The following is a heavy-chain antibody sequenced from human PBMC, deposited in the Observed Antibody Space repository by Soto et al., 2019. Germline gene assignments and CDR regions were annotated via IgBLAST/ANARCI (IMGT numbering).Heavy chain of an antibody. CDR1: GFTCSSYA. CDR2: ISYDGSNT. J-gene: IGHJ2*01. CDR3: ARPLWRDDYNWGYFDL. V-gene: IGHV3-30-3*01. Sequence: QGQLVESGGGVVQPGRSLRLSCAASGFTCSSYAMHWVRQAPGKGLDWVAVISYDGSNTYYADSVKGRFTISRDNSKNTLYLQMNSLRLEDTAVYYCARPLWRDDYNWGYFDLWGRGHLVTVSS. D-gene: IGHD4-4*01.